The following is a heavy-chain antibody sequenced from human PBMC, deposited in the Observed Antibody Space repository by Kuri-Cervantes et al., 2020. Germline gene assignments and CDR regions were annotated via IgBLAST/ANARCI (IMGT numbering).Heavy chain of an antibody. V-gene: IGHV3-7*01. Sequence: GESLKISCAASGFTFSSYWMSWVRQAPGKGLEWVANIKQDGSEKYYVDSVKGRFTIPRDNAKNSLYLQMNSLRAEDTAVYNCARGARSFDYWGQGTLVTVSS. CDR2: IKQDGSEK. CDR3: ARGARSFDY. CDR1: GFTFSSYW. J-gene: IGHJ4*02.